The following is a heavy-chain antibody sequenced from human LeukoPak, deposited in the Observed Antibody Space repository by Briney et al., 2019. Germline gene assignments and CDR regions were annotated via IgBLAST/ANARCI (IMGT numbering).Heavy chain of an antibody. Sequence: GGSLRLSCAASGFTFSSYSMNWVRQAPGKGLEWVSSISSSSYIYYADSVKGRFTISRDNAKNSLYLQMNSLRAEDTAVYYCARDLSSSGWYDYWGQGTLVTVSS. J-gene: IGHJ4*02. V-gene: IGHV3-21*01. CDR3: ARDLSSSGWYDY. CDR1: GFTFSSYS. D-gene: IGHD6-19*01. CDR2: ISSSSYI.